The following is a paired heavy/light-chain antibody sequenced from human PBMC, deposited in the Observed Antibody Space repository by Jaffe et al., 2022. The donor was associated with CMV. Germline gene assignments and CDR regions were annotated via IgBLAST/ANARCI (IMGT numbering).Light chain of an antibody. CDR1: SSDVGGYNY. J-gene: IGLJ2*01. CDR2: DVT. V-gene: IGLV2-14*03. Sequence: QSALTQPASVSGSPGQSITISCTGTSSDVGGYNYVSWYQHHPGKAPKLLIYDVTDRPSGVSNRFSGSKSGNTASLTISGLQAEDEADYFCSSYTTSNTLVVFGGGTKLTVL. CDR3: SSYTTSNTLVV.
Heavy chain of an antibody. D-gene: IGHD2-8*01. CDR1: GYTFTTYS. V-gene: IGHV1-3*04. Sequence: QVQLVQSGAEVEKPGASMKVSCKASGYTFTTYSIHWVRQAPGQGLEWMGWINTGNGITRYSQRFQGRATITRDTSASTAYMELSSLRSEDTAVYFCAREPWTNNDDDHYYYYMDVWGKGTTVTVSS. CDR2: INTGNGIT. CDR3: AREPWTNNDDDHYYYYMDV. J-gene: IGHJ6*03.